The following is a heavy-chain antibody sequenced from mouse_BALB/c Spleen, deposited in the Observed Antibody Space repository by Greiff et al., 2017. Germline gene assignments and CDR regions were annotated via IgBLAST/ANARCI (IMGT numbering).Heavy chain of an antibody. D-gene: IGHD4-1*01. Sequence: DVKLQESGPGLVKPSQSLSLTCSVTGYSITSGYYWNWIRQFPGNKLEWMGYISYDGSNNYNPSLKNRISITRDTSKNQFFLKLNSVTTEDTATYYCARNWEEYFDYWGQGTTLTVSS. CDR3: ARNWEEYFDY. J-gene: IGHJ2*01. CDR2: ISYDGSN. CDR1: GYSITSGYY. V-gene: IGHV3-6*02.